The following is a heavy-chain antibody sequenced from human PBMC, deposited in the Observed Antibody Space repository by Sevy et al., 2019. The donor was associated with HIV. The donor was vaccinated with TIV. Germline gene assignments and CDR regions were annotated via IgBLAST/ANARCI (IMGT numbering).Heavy chain of an antibody. J-gene: IGHJ4*02. CDR1: GFTFDDFG. Sequence: GGSLRLSCAASGFTFDDFGMSWVRQAPGKGLEWVSAIKWNGGRTAYGDSVKGRFTISRDNAKNSLYLQMNSLRVEDTALYYCARGGERPRYYDSSEVHFDHWGQGTLVTVSS. CDR2: IKWNGGRT. V-gene: IGHV3-20*04. CDR3: ARGGERPRYYDSSEVHFDH. D-gene: IGHD3-22*01.